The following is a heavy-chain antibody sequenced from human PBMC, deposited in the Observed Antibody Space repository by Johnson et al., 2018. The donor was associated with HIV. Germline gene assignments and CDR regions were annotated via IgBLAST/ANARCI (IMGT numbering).Heavy chain of an antibody. V-gene: IGHV3-30*04. Sequence: QMLLVESGGGVVQPGRSLRLSCAASGFRFSTYALHWVRQTPGKGLEWVALISDDGSKIYHADSVKGRFTISRDNSKNTLNLQMNSLRADDTAVYYCAKRDPTHRPGVFDIWGQGTMVTISS. CDR1: GFRFSTYA. D-gene: IGHD1-14*01. J-gene: IGHJ3*02. CDR3: AKRDPTHRPGVFDI. CDR2: ISDDGSKI.